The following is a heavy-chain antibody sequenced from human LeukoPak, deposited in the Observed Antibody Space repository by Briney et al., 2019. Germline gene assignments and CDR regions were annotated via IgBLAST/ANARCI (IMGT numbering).Heavy chain of an antibody. J-gene: IGHJ4*02. D-gene: IGHD1-26*01. CDR3: ARDRKGGSYSHSYFDY. V-gene: IGHV3-48*01. CDR2: ISSSSSTI. Sequence: GGSLRLSCAASGFTFSSYSMNWVRQAPGKGLEWVSYISSSSSTIYYADSVKGRFTISRDNAKNSLYLQMNSLRAEDTAVYYCARDRKGGSYSHSYFDYWGQGTLVTVSS. CDR1: GFTFSSYS.